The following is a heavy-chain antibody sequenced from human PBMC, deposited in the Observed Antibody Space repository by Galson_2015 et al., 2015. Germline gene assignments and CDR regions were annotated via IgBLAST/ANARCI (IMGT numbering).Heavy chain of an antibody. D-gene: IGHD5-24*01. CDR1: GYTFTSYD. J-gene: IGHJ4*02. CDR2: MNPNSGNT. Sequence: SVKVSCKASGYTFTSYDINWVRQATGQGLEWMGWMNPNSGNTGYALKFQGRVTMTRNTSISTAYMELSSLRSEDTAVYYCARGPGRRWLQVRVWYYFDYWGQGTLVTVSS. V-gene: IGHV1-8*01. CDR3: ARGPGRRWLQVRVWYYFDY.